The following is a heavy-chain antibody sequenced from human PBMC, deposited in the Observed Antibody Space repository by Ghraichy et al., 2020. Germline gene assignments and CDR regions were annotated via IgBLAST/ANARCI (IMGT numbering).Heavy chain of an antibody. CDR3: ASKRITIFGVVRYGMDV. CDR1: GGSFSGYY. V-gene: IGHV4-34*01. Sequence: SETLSLTCAVYGGSFSGYYWSWIRQPPGKGLEWIGEINHSGSTNYNPSLKSRVTISVDTSKNQFSLKLSSVTAADTAVYYCASKRITIFGVVRYGMDVWGQGTTVTVSS. D-gene: IGHD3-3*01. CDR2: INHSGST. J-gene: IGHJ6*02.